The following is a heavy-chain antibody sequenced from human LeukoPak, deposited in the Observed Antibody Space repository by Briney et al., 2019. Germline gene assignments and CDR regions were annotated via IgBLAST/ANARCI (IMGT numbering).Heavy chain of an antibody. D-gene: IGHD5-18*01. CDR2: INSDGSIT. Sequence: GGSLRLSCVASGFTFNDYWMHWVRQAPGKGLVWVSHINSDGSITSYADSVKGRFTISRDNAKNTLYLQMNSLRAEDTAVYYCARDAVDTANAVWGQGTTVTVSS. J-gene: IGHJ6*02. V-gene: IGHV3-74*01. CDR1: GFTFNDYW. CDR3: ARDAVDTANAV.